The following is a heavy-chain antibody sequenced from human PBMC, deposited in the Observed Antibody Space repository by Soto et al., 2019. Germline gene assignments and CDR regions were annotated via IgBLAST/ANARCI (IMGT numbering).Heavy chain of an antibody. Sequence: HVQLVESGGDVVQPGRSLRLSCTASGITFSRYGMHWVRQAPGKGLEWVAVISYDEGHKYYTDSVKGRFTISRDNSKNTLYLQMNSLRIEDTAVYYCAILSGAVTTSVDYWGQGTLVTVSS. D-gene: IGHD4-17*01. CDR1: GITFSRYG. J-gene: IGHJ4*02. V-gene: IGHV3-30*03. CDR3: AILSGAVTTSVDY. CDR2: ISYDEGHK.